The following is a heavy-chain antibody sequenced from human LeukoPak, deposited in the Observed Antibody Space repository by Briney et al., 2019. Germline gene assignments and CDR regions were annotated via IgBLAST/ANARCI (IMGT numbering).Heavy chain of an antibody. Sequence: SETLSLTCNVSGGSISSYFWTWIRQPAGKGLEWIGRIHASGTTNYNSSLKGRFSMSVGTSKNQFSLKLTSVTAADTAVYFCARDGADVYGRAFDYWGQGTLVSVSS. CDR3: ARDGADVYGRAFDY. CDR1: GGSISSYF. J-gene: IGHJ4*02. V-gene: IGHV4-4*07. D-gene: IGHD3-10*01. CDR2: IHASGTT.